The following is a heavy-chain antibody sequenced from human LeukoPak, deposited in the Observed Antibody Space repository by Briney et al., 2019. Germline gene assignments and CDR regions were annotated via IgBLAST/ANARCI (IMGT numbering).Heavy chain of an antibody. J-gene: IGHJ4*02. CDR1: GYTFTGYY. CDR3: ATEYDSSGYYSN. D-gene: IGHD3-22*01. CDR2: INPNSGGT. V-gene: IGHV1-2*02. Sequence: ASVKVSCKASGYTFTGYYMHWVRQAPGQGLEWMGWINPNSGGTNYAQKFQGRVTMTRDTSISTAYMELSRLRSDDTAVYYCATEYDSSGYYSNWGQGTLVTVSS.